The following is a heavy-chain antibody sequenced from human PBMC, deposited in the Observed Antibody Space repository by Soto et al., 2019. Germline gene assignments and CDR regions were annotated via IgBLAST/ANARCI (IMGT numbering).Heavy chain of an antibody. V-gene: IGHV3-30*18. CDR1: GFTFSSYG. CDR2: ISFDGSNK. Sequence: QVQLVESGGGVVQPGRSLRLSCAASGFTFSSYGMHWVRQAPGKGLEWVAVISFDGSNKYYAYSVKGRFTISSDNCKCTLWLQMSRLRAEVTAVYYCLKDGCCGWPYYYGMYVWGQGARFTVSS. D-gene: IGHD6-19*01. CDR3: LKDGCCGWPYYYGMYV. J-gene: IGHJ6*02.